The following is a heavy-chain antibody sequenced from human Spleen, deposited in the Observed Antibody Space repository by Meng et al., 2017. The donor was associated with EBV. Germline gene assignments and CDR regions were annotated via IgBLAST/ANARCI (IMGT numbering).Heavy chain of an antibody. D-gene: IGHD2-2*01. J-gene: IGHJ4*02. CDR1: GVSVAHGAYY. CDR2: FYHSGTN. Sequence: GPGVVTPWETLSLPCTFSGVSVAHGAYYWSWIRQPPGKGLEWIAYFYHSGTNNYNPFLQSRVTISSDTSKNQVSLKLSSVTAADTAMYYCAREVPAAIKAFDLWGQGTLVTVSS. V-gene: IGHV4-61*08. CDR3: AREVPAAIKAFDL.